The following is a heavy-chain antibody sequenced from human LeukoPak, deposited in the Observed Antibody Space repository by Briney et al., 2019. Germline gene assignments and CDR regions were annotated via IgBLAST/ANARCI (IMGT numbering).Heavy chain of an antibody. V-gene: IGHV3-23*01. CDR3: GRVIPQTYYFDY. CDR2: ISGSGGST. Sequence: GGSLRLSCAASGFSFSTYGMSWVRQAPGKGLEWVSAISGSGGSTYYADSVKGRFTISRDNSQNTLYLQMNSLRAEDTAVYYCGRVIPQTYYFDYWGQGTLVTVSS. D-gene: IGHD3-22*01. CDR1: GFSFSTYG. J-gene: IGHJ4*02.